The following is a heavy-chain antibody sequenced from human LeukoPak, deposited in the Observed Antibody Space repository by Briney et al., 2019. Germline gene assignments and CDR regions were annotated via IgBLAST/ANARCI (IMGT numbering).Heavy chain of an antibody. Sequence: ASVKVSCKASGYTFTSYYMHWVRQAPGQGLEWMGIINPSGGSTSYAQKFQGRVTMTRDTSTSTVYMELSSLRSEDTAVYYCAGGPYSSGWYVGSVFRDPTPQEFDPWGQGTLVTVSS. CDR2: INPSGGST. V-gene: IGHV1-46*01. CDR1: GYTFTSYY. J-gene: IGHJ5*02. D-gene: IGHD6-19*01. CDR3: AGGPYSSGWYVGSVFRDPTPQEFDP.